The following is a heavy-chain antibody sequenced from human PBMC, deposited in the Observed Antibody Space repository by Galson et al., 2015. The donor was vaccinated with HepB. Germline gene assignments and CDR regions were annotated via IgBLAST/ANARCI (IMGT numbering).Heavy chain of an antibody. J-gene: IGHJ3*02. CDR1: GFTFSSYS. Sequence: SLRLSCAASGFTFSSYSMNWVRQTPGKGLEWVSYISSSSSTIYYADSVKGRFTISRDNAKNSMYLQMNSLRAEDTDVYYCARIWYSSGWYIRCAFDMWGQGTMVTVSS. CDR3: ARIWYSSGWYIRCAFDM. D-gene: IGHD6-19*01. CDR2: ISSSSSTI. V-gene: IGHV3-48*01.